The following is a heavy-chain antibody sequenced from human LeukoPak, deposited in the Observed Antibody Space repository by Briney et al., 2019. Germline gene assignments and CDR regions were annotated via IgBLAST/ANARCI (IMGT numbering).Heavy chain of an antibody. D-gene: IGHD3-22*01. CDR2: IYTSGST. Sequence: SETLSLTCAVSGGSISSYYWSWIRQPAGKGLEWIGRIYTSGSTNYNPSLKSRVTMSVDTSKNQFSLKLSSVTAADTAVYYCARDRHYYDSSGYSLDYWGQGTLVTVSS. CDR3: ARDRHYYDSSGYSLDY. CDR1: GGSISSYY. V-gene: IGHV4-4*07. J-gene: IGHJ4*02.